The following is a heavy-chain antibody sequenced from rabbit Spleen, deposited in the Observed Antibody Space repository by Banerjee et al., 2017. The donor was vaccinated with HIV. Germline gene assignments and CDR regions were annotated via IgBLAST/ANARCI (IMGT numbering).Heavy chain of an antibody. V-gene: IGHV1S45*01. CDR3: ARDLVGVIGWNFYL. Sequence: QEQLEESGGGLVKPEGSLTLTCKASGVSFSSSYYMCWVRQAPGKGLECIACIYGGSSGSTYYASWAKGRFTISRTSSTTVTLRMTSLTAADRATYFCARDLVGVIGWNFYLWGPGTLVTVS. CDR1: GVSFSSSYY. J-gene: IGHJ4*01. D-gene: IGHD1-1*01. CDR2: IYGGSSGST.